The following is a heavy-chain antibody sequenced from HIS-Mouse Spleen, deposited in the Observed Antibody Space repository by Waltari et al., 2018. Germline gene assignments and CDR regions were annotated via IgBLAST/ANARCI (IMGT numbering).Heavy chain of an antibody. J-gene: IGHJ3*02. Sequence: EVQLVESGGGLVQPGGSLRLSCAASGFTFSSYSMNWVRPVPGKGLEWVSYISSSSSTIYYADSVKGRFTISRDNAKNSLYLQMNSLRAEDTAVYYCARSNWNYVGGAFDIWGQGTMVTVSS. CDR1: GFTFSSYS. V-gene: IGHV3-48*01. CDR2: ISSSSSTI. CDR3: ARSNWNYVGGAFDI. D-gene: IGHD1-7*01.